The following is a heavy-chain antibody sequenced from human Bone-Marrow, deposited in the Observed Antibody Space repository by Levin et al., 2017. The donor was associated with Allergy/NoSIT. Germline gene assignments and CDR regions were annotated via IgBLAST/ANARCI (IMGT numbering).Heavy chain of an antibody. Sequence: SETLSLTCTVSGGSISSYYWSWIRQPPGKGLEWIGYIYYSGSTNYNPSLKSRVTISVDTSKNQFSLKLSSVTAADTAVYYCARDKRGYSYGVIKEVSVGGMDGWGQGTTVTVSS. V-gene: IGHV4-59*01. CDR1: GGSISSYY. D-gene: IGHD5-18*01. J-gene: IGHJ6*02. CDR2: IYYSGST. CDR3: ARDKRGYSYGVIKEVSVGGMDG.